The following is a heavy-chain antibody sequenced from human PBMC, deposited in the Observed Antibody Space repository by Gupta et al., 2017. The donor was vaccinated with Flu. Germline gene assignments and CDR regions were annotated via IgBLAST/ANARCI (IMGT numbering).Heavy chain of an antibody. CDR1: GGSVSTRNSY. CDR2: VSYAGST. D-gene: IGHD3-3*01. V-gene: IGHV4-39*01. Sequence: QVQLQESGPGLVKPAETLSHTCSVSGGSVSTRNSYWGWIRHAPGKGLELVATVSYAGSTYYNPSVKSRGTISVDTSMNQFSLRLMSVIAADTAVYYCAKQVDTTFGLMKYTFDYWGQGALVSVSS. J-gene: IGHJ4*02. CDR3: AKQVDTTFGLMKYTFDY.